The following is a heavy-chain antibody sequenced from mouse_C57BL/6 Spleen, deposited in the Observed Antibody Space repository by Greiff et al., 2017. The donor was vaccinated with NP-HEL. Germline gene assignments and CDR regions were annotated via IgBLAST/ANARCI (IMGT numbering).Heavy chain of an antibody. V-gene: IGHV5-17*01. CDR1: GFTFSDYG. CDR2: ISSGSSTI. CDR3: AKGNNYDYLDY. Sequence: EVMLVESGGGLVKPGGSLKLSCAASGFTFSDYGMHWVRQAPEKGLEWVAYISSGSSTIYYADTVKGRFTISRDNAKNTLFLQMTSLRSEDTAMYYCAKGNNYDYLDYWGQGTTLTVSS. J-gene: IGHJ2*01. D-gene: IGHD2-4*01.